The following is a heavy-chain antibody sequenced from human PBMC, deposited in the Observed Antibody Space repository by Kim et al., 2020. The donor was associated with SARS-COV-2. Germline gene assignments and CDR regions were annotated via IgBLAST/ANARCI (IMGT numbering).Heavy chain of an antibody. Sequence: GGSLRLSCAASGFTFSSYGMHWVRQAPGKGLEWVAVIWYDGSNKYYADSVKGRFTISRDNSKNTLYLQMNSLRAEDTAVYYCAKGYITGTTWGYFRESPGVGAFDIWGQGTMVTVSS. J-gene: IGHJ3*02. D-gene: IGHD1-7*01. CDR1: GFTFSSYG. CDR2: IWYDGSNK. V-gene: IGHV3-33*06. CDR3: AKGYITGTTWGYFRESPGVGAFDI.